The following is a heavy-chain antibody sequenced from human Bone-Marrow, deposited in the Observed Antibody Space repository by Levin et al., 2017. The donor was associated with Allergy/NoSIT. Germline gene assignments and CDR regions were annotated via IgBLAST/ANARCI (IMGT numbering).Heavy chain of an antibody. V-gene: IGHV3-30*18. D-gene: IGHD5-18*01. CDR2: ISYDGSNK. CDR3: AKVAAAWIQTEYYYYGMDG. Sequence: PGESLKISCAASGFTFNNYGMHWVRQAPGKGLEWVAVISYDGSNKYYADSVKGRFTISRDNSENTLYLQMHSLRAEDTAVYYCAKVAAAWIQTEYYYYGMDGWGQGTTVTVSS. J-gene: IGHJ6*02. CDR1: GFTFNNYG.